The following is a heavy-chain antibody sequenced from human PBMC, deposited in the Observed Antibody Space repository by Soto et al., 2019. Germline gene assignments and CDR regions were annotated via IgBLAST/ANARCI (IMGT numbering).Heavy chain of an antibody. D-gene: IGHD6-13*01. V-gene: IGHV3-7*05. CDR2: INRDGSKK. Sequence: EVQLEESGGDLVQPGGSLRISCAASGFTLSAYWMTWVRQAPGKGLEWVANINRDGSKKSYLDSVRGRFTISRDNVGNSLYRQMDSLIADDTALYYCARDVSTGSSSLYLDAFDIWGQGTMVTVSS. CDR1: GFTLSAYW. CDR3: ARDVSTGSSSLYLDAFDI. J-gene: IGHJ3*02.